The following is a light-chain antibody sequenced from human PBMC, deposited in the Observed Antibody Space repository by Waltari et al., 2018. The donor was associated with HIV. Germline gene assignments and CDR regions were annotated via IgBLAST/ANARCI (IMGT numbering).Light chain of an antibody. J-gene: IGKJ2*03. V-gene: IGKV3-11*01. CDR1: HSVTNF. Sequence: EIVLTQSPGTLSLSQGERATLPCRASHSVTNFLAWYQQKPGQAPRLLIYDASTRAAGIPARFSGSGSGTDFTLTISILEPEDFAVYYCQQRSNWPSFGQGTRLDI. CDR2: DAS. CDR3: QQRSNWPS.